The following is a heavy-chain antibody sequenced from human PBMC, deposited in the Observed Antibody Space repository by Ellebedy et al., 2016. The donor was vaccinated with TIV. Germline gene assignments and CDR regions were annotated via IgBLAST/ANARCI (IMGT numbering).Heavy chain of an antibody. CDR2: VSPSGTRT. Sequence: GESLKISCAASGFTFSSYSMNWVRQAPGKGLEWVSTVSPSGTRTYYADSVEGRFIIPRDNSKKTLYLQMNSLRVDDTAVYYCAKGRGGGSDSSTPRYYFDYWGLGTLVTVSS. CDR1: GFTFSSYS. V-gene: IGHV3-23*01. CDR3: AKGRGGGSDSSTPRYYFDY. D-gene: IGHD2-2*01. J-gene: IGHJ4*02.